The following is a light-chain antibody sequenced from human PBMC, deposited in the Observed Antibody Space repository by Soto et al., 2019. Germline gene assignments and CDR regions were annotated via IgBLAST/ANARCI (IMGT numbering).Light chain of an antibody. CDR1: SSDVGGYNY. V-gene: IGLV2-14*01. CDR3: SSYTSSSTLYV. Sequence: QSALTQPASVSGSPGQSITISCTGTSSDVGGYNYVSWYQQHPGKAPKLMIYDVSNRTSGVSNRFSGSKSGNTASLTISGHQAEDEADYYCSSYTSSSTLYVFGTGTKLTVL. CDR2: DVS. J-gene: IGLJ1*01.